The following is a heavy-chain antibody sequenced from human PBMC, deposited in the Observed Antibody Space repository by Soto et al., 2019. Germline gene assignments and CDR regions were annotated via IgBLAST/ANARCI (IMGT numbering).Heavy chain of an antibody. CDR1: GGSLSGYY. J-gene: IGHJ5*02. CDR2: INPGGIT. CDR3: ARVGPWVPYYYDSSPYTFENWFDP. Sequence: PSETLSLTCAVYGGSLSGYYWTWIRQPPGKGLEWIGEINPGGITNYNPSVKSRLTISLDTSQKQVSLELTSVTAADTAVYYCARVGPWVPYYYDSSPYTFENWFDPWGQGTLVTVSS. D-gene: IGHD3-22*01. V-gene: IGHV4-34*01.